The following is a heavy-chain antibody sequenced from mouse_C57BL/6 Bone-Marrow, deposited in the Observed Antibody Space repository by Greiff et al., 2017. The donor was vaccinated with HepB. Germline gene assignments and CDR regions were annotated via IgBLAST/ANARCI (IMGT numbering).Heavy chain of an antibody. J-gene: IGHJ2*01. CDR2: INPNNGGT. CDR3: ARSLDY. CDR1: GYTFTDYY. V-gene: IGHV1-26*01. Sequence: VQLQQSGPELVKPGASVKISCKASGYTFTDYYMNWVKQSHGKSLEGIGDINPNNGGTSYNQKFKGKATLTVDKSSSTAYMELRSLTSEDSAVYYCARSLDYWGQGTTLTVSS.